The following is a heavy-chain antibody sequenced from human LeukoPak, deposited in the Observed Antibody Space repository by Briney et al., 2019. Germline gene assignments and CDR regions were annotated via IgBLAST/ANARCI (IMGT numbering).Heavy chain of an antibody. V-gene: IGHV1-69*13. D-gene: IGHD6-13*01. CDR3: AREVVAAGPRGGDFDY. CDR2: IIPIFGTA. J-gene: IGHJ4*02. Sequence: EASVKASCKASGGTFSSYAISWVRQAPGQGLEWMGGIIPIFGTANYAQKFQGRVTITADESTSTAYMELSSLRSEDTAVYYCAREVVAAGPRGGDFDYWGQGTLVTVSS. CDR1: GGTFSSYA.